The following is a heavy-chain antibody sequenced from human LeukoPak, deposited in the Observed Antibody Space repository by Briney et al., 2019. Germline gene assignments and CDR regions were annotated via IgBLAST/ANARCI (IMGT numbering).Heavy chain of an antibody. Sequence: GGSLRLSCAASGFSLSDYDMNWVRQAPRKGLEWVSFISRSSENMYYADSVKGRFTITRDNAKNSLYLQMNSLRNEDTAVYYYARGLGYNWFGPWGQGTLVTVSS. V-gene: IGHV3-21*05. CDR2: ISRSSENM. CDR1: GFSLSDYD. J-gene: IGHJ5*02. CDR3: ARGLGYNWFGP.